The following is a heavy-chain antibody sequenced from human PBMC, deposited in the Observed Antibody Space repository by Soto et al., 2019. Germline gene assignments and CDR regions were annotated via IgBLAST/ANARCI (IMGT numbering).Heavy chain of an antibody. CDR3: ACITMVRGVIITVDY. V-gene: IGHV4-4*02. CDR2: IYHSGST. CDR1: GGTSRGLDG. D-gene: IGHD3-10*01. Sequence: PSETLCVPWTVSGGTSRGLDGWRRVSQHPGKGLEWIGEIYHSGSTNYNPSLKSRVTISVDKSKNQFFLKLSSVTAADTAVYYCACITMVRGVIITVDYWGQGTLVTVSS. J-gene: IGHJ4*02.